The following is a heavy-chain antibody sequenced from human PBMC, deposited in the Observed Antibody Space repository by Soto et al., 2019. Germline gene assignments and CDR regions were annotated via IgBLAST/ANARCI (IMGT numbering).Heavy chain of an antibody. J-gene: IGHJ5*02. CDR1: GYTFTSYA. V-gene: IGHV1-3*01. D-gene: IGHD3-3*01. Sequence: GASVKVSCKASGYTFTSYAMHWVPQAAGQRLEWMGWINAGNGNTKYSQKFQGRVTITRDTSASTAYMELSSLRSEDTAVYYCARGPLLRFLGWFDPWGQGTLVTVSS. CDR3: ARGPLLRFLGWFDP. CDR2: INAGNGNT.